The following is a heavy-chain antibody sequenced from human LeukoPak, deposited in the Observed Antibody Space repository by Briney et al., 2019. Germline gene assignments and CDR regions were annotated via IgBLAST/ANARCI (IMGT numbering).Heavy chain of an antibody. CDR2: INHSRST. CDR3: VRGSYSSSWYDY. J-gene: IGHJ4*02. V-gene: IGHV4-34*01. D-gene: IGHD6-13*01. CDR1: GGSFSGYY. Sequence: PSETLSLTCAVYGGSFSGYYWSRIRQPPGTGLEWIGEINHSRSTNYNPSLNSRVTISVDTSKNQFSLKLSSVTAADTAVYYCVRGSYSSSWYDYWGQGTLVTVSS.